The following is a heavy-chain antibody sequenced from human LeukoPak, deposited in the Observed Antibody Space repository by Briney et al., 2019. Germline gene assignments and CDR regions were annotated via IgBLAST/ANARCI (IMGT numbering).Heavy chain of an antibody. J-gene: IGHJ4*02. V-gene: IGHV4-59*08. CDR2: IYYSGST. CDR1: GGSINSYY. Sequence: SETLSLTRTVSGGSINSYYWSWIRQPPGKGLEWIGYIYYSGSTNYNPSLESRVTISVDTSKNQFSLKLSSVTAADTSVYYCARLTYGSGTYRTDFWGQGTQVTVSS. D-gene: IGHD3-10*01. CDR3: ARLTYGSGTYRTDF.